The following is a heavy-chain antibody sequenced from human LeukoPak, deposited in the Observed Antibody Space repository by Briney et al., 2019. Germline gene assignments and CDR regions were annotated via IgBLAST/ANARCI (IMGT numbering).Heavy chain of an antibody. J-gene: IGHJ4*02. V-gene: IGHV3-11*01. CDR3: ARGRQYYIY. Sequence: GGSLRLSCAAPGFTFSDYFMSWIRQAPGKGLEWVSSISNSGSTIYYADSVKGRFTISRDNAKNSLYLQMNSLTGEDTAVYYCARGRQYYIYWGQGTQVTVSS. CDR1: GFTFSDYF. CDR2: ISNSGSTI. D-gene: IGHD3-10*01.